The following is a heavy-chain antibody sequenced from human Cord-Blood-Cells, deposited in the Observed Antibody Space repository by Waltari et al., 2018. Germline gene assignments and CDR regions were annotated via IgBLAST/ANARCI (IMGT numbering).Heavy chain of an antibody. D-gene: IGHD3-16*01. CDR3: AITVRGIGFGYFDY. J-gene: IGHJ4*02. CDR2: ISGSGGST. V-gene: IGHV3-23*01. CDR1: GFTFSSYA. Sequence: EVQLLESGGGLVQPGGSLRLSCAASGFTFSSYAMSWVRQAPGKGLEWVSAISGSGGSTYYADYVKGRFTISRDNSKNTLYLQMNSLRAEDTAVYYCAITVRGIGFGYFDYWGQGTLVTVSS.